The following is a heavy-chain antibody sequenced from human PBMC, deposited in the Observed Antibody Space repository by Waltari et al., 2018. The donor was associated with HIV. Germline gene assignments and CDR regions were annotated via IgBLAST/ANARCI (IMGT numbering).Heavy chain of an antibody. CDR3: TRDGLYYDFWSGYPGY. D-gene: IGHD3-3*01. Sequence: EVQLVESGGGLVQPGRSLRLSCTAPGFTFGDYVMSWFRQAPGKGGEGGGVIRSKAYSETTEYAACVKGRFTISRDDSKSIALLQMNSLKTEDTAVYYCTRDGLYYDFWSGYPGYWGQGTLVTVSS. CDR1: GFTFGDYV. J-gene: IGHJ4*02. V-gene: IGHV3-49*03. CDR2: IRSKAYSETT.